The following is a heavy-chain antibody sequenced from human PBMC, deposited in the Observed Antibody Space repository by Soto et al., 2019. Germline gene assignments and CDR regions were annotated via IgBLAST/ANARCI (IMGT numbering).Heavy chain of an antibody. CDR1: GFIFTNYA. CDR3: VREGPGSFDF. J-gene: IGHJ3*01. D-gene: IGHD5-12*01. Sequence: PGGSVRLSCAASGFIFTNYAMNWVRQAPGKGLEWVSVIGGRGNSAYYADSVQGRFTISRDNSKNTLSLQMSSLTADDTAIYYCVREGPGSFDFWGPGTMLTVSS. CDR2: IGGRGNSA. V-gene: IGHV3-23*01.